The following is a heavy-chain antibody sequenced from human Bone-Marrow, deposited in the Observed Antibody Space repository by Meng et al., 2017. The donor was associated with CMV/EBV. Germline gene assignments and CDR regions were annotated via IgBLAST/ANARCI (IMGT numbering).Heavy chain of an antibody. CDR2: IIPDLSKA. CDR1: GGTFNKYA. Sequence: SVKVSCKASGGTFNKYAISWVRQAPGQGLEWMGGIIPDLSKATYTQKFEDRVTITTDESTSTAYMELSRLSSEDTAVYYCASGGGGHGDPYYYYAMDVWGQGATVTVSS. V-gene: IGHV1-69*05. J-gene: IGHJ6*02. D-gene: IGHD3-10*01. CDR3: ASGGGGHGDPYYYYAMDV.